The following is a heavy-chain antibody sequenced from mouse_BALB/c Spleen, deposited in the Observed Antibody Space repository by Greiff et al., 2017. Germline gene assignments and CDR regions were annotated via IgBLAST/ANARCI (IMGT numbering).Heavy chain of an antibody. V-gene: IGHV5-4*02. CDR1: GFTFSDYY. D-gene: IGHD2-12*01. CDR2: ISDGGSYT. J-gene: IGHJ3*01. CDR3: AREDEDDEGEFDD. Sequence: EVQGVESGGGLVKPGGSLKLSCAASGFTFSDYYMYWVRQTPEKRLEWVATISDGGSYTYYPDRVKGRFTISRDKAKNNLYLQMSSLKSEDTAMYYCAREDEDDEGEFDDWGQGTLVTVSA.